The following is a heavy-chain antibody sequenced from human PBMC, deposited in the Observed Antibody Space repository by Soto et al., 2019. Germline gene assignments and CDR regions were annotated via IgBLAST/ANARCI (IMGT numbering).Heavy chain of an antibody. J-gene: IGHJ4*02. Sequence: ASVKVSCTESGYTFSSYYMHWVRQAPGQGYEWMGIINPSGGGTTYAQKFQGRVTMTRDTSTSTVYMELSSLRSEDTAVYYCARYDYNGYYFDYWGQGTLVTVSS. D-gene: IGHD4-4*01. CDR2: INPSGGGT. V-gene: IGHV1-46*01. CDR3: ARYDYNGYYFDY. CDR1: GYTFSSYY.